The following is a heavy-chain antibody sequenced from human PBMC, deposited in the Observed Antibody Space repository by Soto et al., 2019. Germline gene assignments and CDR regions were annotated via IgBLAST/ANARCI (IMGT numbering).Heavy chain of an antibody. Sequence: GGSLRLSCAASGFTFSDYYMSWIRQAPGKGLEWVSYISSSSSYTNYADSVKGRFTISRDNVKNSLYLQMNSLRAEDTAVYYCGTDKDHEGTDYFDYWGQGTLVTVSS. CDR3: GTDKDHEGTDYFDY. D-gene: IGHD1-1*01. J-gene: IGHJ4*02. V-gene: IGHV3-11*06. CDR2: ISSSSSYT. CDR1: GFTFSDYY.